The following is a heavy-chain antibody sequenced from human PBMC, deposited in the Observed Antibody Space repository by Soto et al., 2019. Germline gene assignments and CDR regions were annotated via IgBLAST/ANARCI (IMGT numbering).Heavy chain of an antibody. V-gene: IGHV4-31*03. D-gene: IGHD4-17*01. Sequence: QVQLQESGPGLVKPSQTLSLTCTVTGCSITSGDYYWSWIRQHPVKGLEWIGYMYYRVTTYYNPSLKSRIMISVDRSKTQFSLKLSSVTAADKAVYYSARGHYGDYVPDSWGPGTLVTVSS. J-gene: IGHJ4*02. CDR3: ARGHYGDYVPDS. CDR2: MYYRVTT. CDR1: GCSITSGDYY.